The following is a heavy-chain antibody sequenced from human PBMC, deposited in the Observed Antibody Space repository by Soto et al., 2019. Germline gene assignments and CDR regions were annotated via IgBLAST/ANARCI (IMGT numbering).Heavy chain of an antibody. CDR2: ISYDGGNE. Sequence: GGSLSLCCTGAGFPISSYCVHWISQEPGKGLEWVALISYDGGNEKYTESVKDRFTISRDDSHNVAYLQMSSLRTEDTAMYYCAKDRYSGTYPTDFDYWGQGSLVTVSS. D-gene: IGHD1-26*01. J-gene: IGHJ4*02. CDR1: GFPISSYC. V-gene: IGHV3-30*18. CDR3: AKDRYSGTYPTDFDY.